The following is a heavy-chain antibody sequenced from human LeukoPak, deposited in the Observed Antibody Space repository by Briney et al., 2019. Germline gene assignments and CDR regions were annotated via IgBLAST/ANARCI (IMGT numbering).Heavy chain of an antibody. CDR1: GFTFSSYA. D-gene: IGHD1-1*01. Sequence: GGSLRLSCAASGFTFSSYAMTWVRQAPGMGLEWVSDISDSGYSTYYADSVKGRFTISRDNSKNTLYLQMNSLRAEDTAVYYCAKRERFPDGGQHWGQGTLVTVSS. CDR2: ISDSGYST. J-gene: IGHJ4*02. V-gene: IGHV3-23*01. CDR3: AKRERFPDGGQH.